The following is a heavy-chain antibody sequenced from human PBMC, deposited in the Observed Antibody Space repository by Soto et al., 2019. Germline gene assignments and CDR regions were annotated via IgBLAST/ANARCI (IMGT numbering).Heavy chain of an antibody. V-gene: IGHV3-30-3*01. CDR1: GFTFSSYD. CDR2: ISYDGSNK. CDR3: ARERYTYGNYFDY. D-gene: IGHD5-18*01. J-gene: IGHJ4*02. Sequence: QVQLVESGGGVVQTGRSLRLSCAASGFTFSSYDMDWVRQAPGKGLEWVAVISYDGSNKYYADSVKGRFTISRDNXKNTLYLQMNSLRAEDTAVYYCARERYTYGNYFDYWGQGTLVTVSS.